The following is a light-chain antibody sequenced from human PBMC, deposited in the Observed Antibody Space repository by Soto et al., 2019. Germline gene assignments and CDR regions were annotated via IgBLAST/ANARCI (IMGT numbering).Light chain of an antibody. CDR2: DNS. J-gene: IGLJ1*01. CDR1: SSSIGAGYD. V-gene: IGLV1-40*01. CDR3: QSYDSSLSAYV. Sequence: QAVVTQPPSVSGAPGQRVTISCTGSSSSIGAGYDVHWYQQLPGTAPKLLIYDNSNRPSGVPDRFSGSKSDTSASLAITGLQAEDEADYYCQSYDSSLSAYVFGTGTKLTVL.